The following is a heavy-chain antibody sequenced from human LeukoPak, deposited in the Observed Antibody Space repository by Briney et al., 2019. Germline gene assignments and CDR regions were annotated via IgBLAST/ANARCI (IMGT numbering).Heavy chain of an antibody. CDR2: IYHSGST. CDR3: AREPHKTILYYYDSSGFDY. Sequence: SETLSLTCTVSGYSISSGYYWGWIRQPPGKGLEWIGSIYHSGSTYYNPSLKSRVTISVDTSKNQFSLKLSSVTAADTAVYYCAREPHKTILYYYDSSGFDYWGQGTLVTVSS. J-gene: IGHJ4*02. V-gene: IGHV4-38-2*02. CDR1: GYSISSGYY. D-gene: IGHD3-22*01.